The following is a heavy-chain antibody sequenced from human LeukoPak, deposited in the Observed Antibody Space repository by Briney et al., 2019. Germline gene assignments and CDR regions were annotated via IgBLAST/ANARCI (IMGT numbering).Heavy chain of an antibody. J-gene: IGHJ3*02. V-gene: IGHV3-23*01. Sequence: GGPLRLSCAASGFTFSSYAMSWVRQAPGKGLEWVSAISGSGGSTYYADSVKGRFTISRDNSKNTLYLQMNSLRAEDTAVYYCAKDRSRWELRDAFDIWGQGTMVTVSS. CDR3: AKDRSRWELRDAFDI. D-gene: IGHD1-26*01. CDR2: ISGSGGST. CDR1: GFTFSSYA.